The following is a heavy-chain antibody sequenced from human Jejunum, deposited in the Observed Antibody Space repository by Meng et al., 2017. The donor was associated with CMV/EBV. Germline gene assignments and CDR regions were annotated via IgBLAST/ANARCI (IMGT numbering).Heavy chain of an antibody. Sequence: YPCSTYAIAGVRQAPGRGLEWMGWVSAYNGDTNYAHQLHGRVTMTTDTSTTTAYMELRSLRSDDTGVYYCARIPVTSGSSYGLDVWGQGTTVTVSS. D-gene: IGHD4-17*01. J-gene: IGHJ6*02. V-gene: IGHV1-18*01. CDR1: YPCSTYA. CDR3: ARIPVTSGSSYGLDV. CDR2: VSAYNGDT.